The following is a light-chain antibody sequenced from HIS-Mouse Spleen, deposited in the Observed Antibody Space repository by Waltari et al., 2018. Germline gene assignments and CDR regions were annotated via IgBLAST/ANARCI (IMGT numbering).Light chain of an antibody. CDR3: YSTDSSGNHRV. V-gene: IGLV3-10*01. CDR1: ALPKKY. Sequence: SYELTQPPSVSVSPGQTARITVSGDALPKKYAYWYQQKSGQAPVLVIYEDSKRPSGIPERFSGSSSGTMATLTISGAQVEDEADYYWYSTDSSGNHRVFGGGTKLTVL. CDR2: EDS. J-gene: IGLJ2*01.